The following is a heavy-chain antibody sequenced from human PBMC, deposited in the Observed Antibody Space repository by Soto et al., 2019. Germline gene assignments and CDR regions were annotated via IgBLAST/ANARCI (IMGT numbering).Heavy chain of an antibody. J-gene: IGHJ4*02. CDR3: ARLLNYYYDSSGYYRTFDY. Sequence: PSETLSLTCTVSGGSISSGGYYWSWIRQHPGKGLEWIGYIYYSGSTYYNPSLKSRVTISVDTSKNQLSLKLSSATAADTAVYYCARLLNYYYDSSGYYRTFDYWGQGTLVTVSS. V-gene: IGHV4-31*03. CDR2: IYYSGST. CDR1: GGSISSGGYY. D-gene: IGHD3-22*01.